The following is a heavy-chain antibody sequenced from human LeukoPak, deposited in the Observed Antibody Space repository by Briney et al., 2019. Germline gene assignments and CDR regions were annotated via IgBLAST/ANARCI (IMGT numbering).Heavy chain of an antibody. CDR3: AREQQLVERGNWFDP. V-gene: IGHV3-30*04. CDR1: GFTLSSYA. J-gene: IGHJ5*02. Sequence: GGSLRLSCAASGFTLSSYAMSWVRQAPGKGLEWVAVISYDGSNKYYADSVKGRFTISRDNSKNTLYLQMNSLRAEDTAVYYCAREQQLVERGNWFDPWGQGTLVTVSS. D-gene: IGHD6-13*01. CDR2: ISYDGSNK.